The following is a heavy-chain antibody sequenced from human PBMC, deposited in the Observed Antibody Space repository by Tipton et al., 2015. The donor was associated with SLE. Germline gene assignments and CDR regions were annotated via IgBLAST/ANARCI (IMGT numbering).Heavy chain of an antibody. V-gene: IGHV3-30*02. CDR2: IRYDGSNS. CDR3: AKDIRECFWI. CDR1: GFTFSNYG. Sequence: SLRLSCAASGFTFSNYGMHWVRQAPGKGLEWVAFIRYDGSNSYYADSVKGRFTISRDNSKNTLYLQMNNLRAEDTAVYYCAKDIRECFWIWGQGTLVTVSS. D-gene: IGHD3-3*01. J-gene: IGHJ4*02.